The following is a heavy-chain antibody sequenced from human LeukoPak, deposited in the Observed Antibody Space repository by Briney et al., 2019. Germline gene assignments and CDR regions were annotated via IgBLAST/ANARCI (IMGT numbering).Heavy chain of an antibody. V-gene: IGHV4-31*11. Sequence: SETLSLTCAVYGGSFSGYYWSWIRQHPGKGLEWIGYIYYSGSTYYNPSLKSRVTISVDTSKNQFSLKLSSVTAADTAVYYCARFTMVRGVIINPPDYWGQGTLVTVSS. CDR2: IYYSGST. CDR3: ARFTMVRGVIINPPDY. CDR1: GGSFSGYY. J-gene: IGHJ4*02. D-gene: IGHD3-10*01.